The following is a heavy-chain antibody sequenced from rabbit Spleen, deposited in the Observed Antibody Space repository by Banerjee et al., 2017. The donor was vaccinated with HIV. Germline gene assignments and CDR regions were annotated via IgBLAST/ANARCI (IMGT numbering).Heavy chain of an antibody. CDR1: GFSFTNRDW. CDR3: ARDLAGVIGWNFGW. Sequence: QQQLVESGGGLVKPGASLTLTCKASGFSFTNRDWMCWVRQAPGKGLEWIACIWGGANGATYYASWAKGRFTISKTSSTTVTLHMTSLTAADTATYFCARDLAGVIGWNFGWWGPGTLVTVS. J-gene: IGHJ4*01. D-gene: IGHD4-1*01. CDR2: IWGGANGAT. V-gene: IGHV1S45*01.